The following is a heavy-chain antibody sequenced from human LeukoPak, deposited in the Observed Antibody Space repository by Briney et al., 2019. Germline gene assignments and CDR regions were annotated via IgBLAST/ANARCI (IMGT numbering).Heavy chain of an antibody. D-gene: IGHD3-10*01. CDR1: GGSISSYY. CDR2: IYTSGST. J-gene: IGHJ4*02. Sequence: SETLSLTCTVSGGSISSYYWSWVRQPAGKGLEWIGRIYTSGSTNYNPSLKSRVTMSVDTSKNQFSPKLSSVTAVDTAVYYCAREVDFYYGSGSYYIDYWGQGTLVTVSS. CDR3: AREVDFYYGSGSYYIDY. V-gene: IGHV4-4*07.